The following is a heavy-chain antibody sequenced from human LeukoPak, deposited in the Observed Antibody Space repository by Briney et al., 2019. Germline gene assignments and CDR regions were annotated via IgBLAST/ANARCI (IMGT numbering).Heavy chain of an antibody. D-gene: IGHD2/OR15-2a*01. J-gene: IGHJ4*02. V-gene: IGHV4-4*07. Sequence: SETLSLTCTVSGXSISSYYWSWIRQPAGKGLEWIGRIYSTGSTDYNPSLKSRVTMSLDTSKNQFSLKLSSVTAADTAVYFCATRIGGGTSYYFDYWGQGTLVTVSS. CDR3: ATRIGGGTSYYFDY. CDR1: GXSISSYY. CDR2: IYSTGST.